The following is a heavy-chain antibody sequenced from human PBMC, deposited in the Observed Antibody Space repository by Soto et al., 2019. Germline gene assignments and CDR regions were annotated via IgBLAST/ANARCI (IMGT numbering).Heavy chain of an antibody. V-gene: IGHV1-18*01. J-gene: IGHJ5*02. CDR3: ARVTRGSGDWFDP. D-gene: IGHD6-19*01. Sequence: ASVKVSCKASSEAFASYDITWVRQAPGQGLEWMGWISTYNGNTKYAQNVQGRVSMTTDTSTSTAYTELRSLKSDDTAVYYCARVTRGSGDWFDPWGQGTLVTVSS. CDR2: ISTYNGNT. CDR1: SEAFASYD.